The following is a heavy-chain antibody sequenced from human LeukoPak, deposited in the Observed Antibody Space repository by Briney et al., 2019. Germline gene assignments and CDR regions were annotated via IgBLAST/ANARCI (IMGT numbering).Heavy chain of an antibody. Sequence: SETLSLTCAVSGGSISGTNWWSWVRQPPGKGLEWIGEIYHSGSTNYNPSLKSRVTISVDKSKNQFSLKLTSVTAADTAVYYWARNYGDSNFDYWGQGTLVTVSS. CDR2: IYHSGST. CDR1: GGSISGTNW. V-gene: IGHV4-4*02. CDR3: ARNYGDSNFDY. D-gene: IGHD4-17*01. J-gene: IGHJ4*02.